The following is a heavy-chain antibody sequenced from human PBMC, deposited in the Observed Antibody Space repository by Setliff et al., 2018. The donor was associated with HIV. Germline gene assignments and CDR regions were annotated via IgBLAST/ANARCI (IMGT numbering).Heavy chain of an antibody. CDR3: AGPRGDEAFDI. CDR2: IISILEIT. CDR1: GGTSSTHA. J-gene: IGHJ3*02. V-gene: IGHV1-69*10. D-gene: IGHD3-10*01. Sequence: SVKVSCKASGGTSSTHAMNWVRQAPGQGPEWIGQIISILEITDYAQKLQGRVTITADGPTNTFYMELSGLRSDDTAVYYCAGPRGDEAFDIWGQGTMVTVSS.